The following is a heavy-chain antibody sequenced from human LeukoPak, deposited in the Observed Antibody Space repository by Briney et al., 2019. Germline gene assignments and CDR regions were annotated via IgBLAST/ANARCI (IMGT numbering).Heavy chain of an antibody. CDR1: GFTFSGSA. V-gene: IGHV3-73*01. D-gene: IGHD6-13*01. Sequence: GGSLRLSCAASGFTFSGSAIHWVRQPSGRGLGWVGRIRNRDKNYATTYAASLEGRFTISRDDSKNTTYLQLNTLKTDDTAVYYCTTAVDARDYWGQGTLVTVSS. CDR3: TTAVDARDY. CDR2: IRNRDKNYAT. J-gene: IGHJ4*02.